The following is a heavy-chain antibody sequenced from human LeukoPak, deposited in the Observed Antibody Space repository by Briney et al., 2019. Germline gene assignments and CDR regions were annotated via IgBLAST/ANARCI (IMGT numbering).Heavy chain of an antibody. CDR1: GGSISSSSYY. V-gene: IGHV4-39*07. CDR3: ARVSSYDSSGYWYFTGYYFDY. J-gene: IGHJ4*02. Sequence: SETLSLTCTVSGGSISSSSYYWGWIRQPPGKGLEWIVSIYYSGSTYYNPSLKSRVTISVDTSKNQFSLKLSSVTAADTAVYYCARVSSYDSSGYWYFTGYYFDYWGQGTLVTVSS. D-gene: IGHD3-22*01. CDR2: IYYSGST.